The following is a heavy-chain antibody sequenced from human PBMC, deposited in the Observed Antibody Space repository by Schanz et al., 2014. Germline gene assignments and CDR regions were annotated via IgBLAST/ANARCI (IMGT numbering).Heavy chain of an antibody. D-gene: IGHD2-8*02. V-gene: IGHV1-2*02. CDR2: INPDSGDT. Sequence: QVQLVQSGAEVKKPGSSVKVSCKASRSTFSDSYVHWVRQAPGQGLEWMGWINPDSGDTNFAQKFQGRVTMTRDTSSTTAYMELNSLRSDDTAMYYCATMWGYCTATACQILEVLDVWGQGTMVTVSS. CDR3: ATMWGYCTATACQILEVLDV. CDR1: RSTFSDSY. J-gene: IGHJ3*01.